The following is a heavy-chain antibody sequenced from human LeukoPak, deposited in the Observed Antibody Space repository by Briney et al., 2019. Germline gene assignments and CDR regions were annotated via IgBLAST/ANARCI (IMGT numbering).Heavy chain of an antibody. CDR1: GFTFSTFP. CDR3: ARVGRVSIYPSYMDV. CDR2: ISHDGRDT. J-gene: IGHJ6*03. Sequence: GTSLRLSCEASGFTFSTFPMHWVRQTPDKRLAWVAVISHDGRDTYYADSVKGRLTISRDNSKNTLYLQMNSLSPEDTAVVYCARVGRVSIYPSYMDVWGKGTTVIVSS. D-gene: IGHD6-6*01. V-gene: IGHV3-30*04.